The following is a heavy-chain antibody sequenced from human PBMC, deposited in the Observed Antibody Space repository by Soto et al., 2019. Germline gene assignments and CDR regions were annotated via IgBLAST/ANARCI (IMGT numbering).Heavy chain of an antibody. J-gene: IGHJ4*02. CDR3: ARAAAAGREIHFDY. V-gene: IGHV4-59*01. CDR2: IYYSGST. CDR1: GGSISSYY. D-gene: IGHD6-25*01. Sequence: LETLSLTCTVSGGSISSYYWSWIRQPPGKGLEWIGYIYYSGSTNYNPSLKSRVTISVDTSKNQFSLKLSSVTAADTAVYYCARAAAAGREIHFDYWGQGTLVTVSS.